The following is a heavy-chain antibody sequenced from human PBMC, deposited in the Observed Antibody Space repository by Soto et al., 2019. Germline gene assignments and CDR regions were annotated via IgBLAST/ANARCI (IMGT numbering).Heavy chain of an antibody. Sequence: GGSLRLSCEASGFLFSTYSMTWVRQAPGKGLEWVSTINAGGIMTFYADSVKGHFTISRDDSKSTLYLQMNSLRAEDTAVYYCVRDPLIVVHGMDVWGQGTTVTVSS. CDR2: INAGGIMT. CDR1: GFLFSTYS. D-gene: IGHD1-26*01. V-gene: IGHV3-23*01. CDR3: VRDPLIVVHGMDV. J-gene: IGHJ6*02.